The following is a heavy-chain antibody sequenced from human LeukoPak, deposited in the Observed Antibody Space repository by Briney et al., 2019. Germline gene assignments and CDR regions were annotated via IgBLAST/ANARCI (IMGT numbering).Heavy chain of an antibody. CDR2: IYYSGST. D-gene: IGHD6-13*01. J-gene: IGHJ5*02. CDR1: GGSISSSSYY. CDR3: AREGAAGFGSLSDWFDP. V-gene: IGHV4-39*07. Sequence: PSETLSLTCTVSGGSISSSSYYWGWIRQPPGKGLEWIGSIYYSGSTYYNPSLKSRVTISVDTSKNQFSLKLSSVTAADTAVYHCAREGAAGFGSLSDWFDPWGQGTLVTVSS.